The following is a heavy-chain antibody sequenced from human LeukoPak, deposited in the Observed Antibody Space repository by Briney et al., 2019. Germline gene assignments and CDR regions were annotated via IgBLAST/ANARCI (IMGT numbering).Heavy chain of an antibody. CDR2: IKQDGSEK. CDR3: ARGRFFYGWGIDV. CDR1: GFTFSNYW. J-gene: IGHJ6*02. V-gene: IGHV3-7*01. D-gene: IGHD3-10*01. Sequence: GGSLRLSCAASGFTFSNYWMSWVRQAPGKGLEWVASIKQDGSEKYYVDSVKGRFTISRDNAKNSLYLQMNSLRAEDTAVYFCARGRFFYGWGIDVWGQGTTVIVSS.